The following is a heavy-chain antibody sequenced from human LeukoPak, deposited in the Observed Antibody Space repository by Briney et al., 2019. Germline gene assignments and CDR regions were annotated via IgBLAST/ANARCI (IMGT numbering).Heavy chain of an antibody. CDR1: GSSISSYY. D-gene: IGHD3-22*01. Sequence: PSETLSLTCTVSGSSISSYYWSWIRQPPGKGLEWIGYIYYSGSTNYNPSLKSRVTISVDTSKNQFSLKLSSVTAADTAVYYCARGYYDSSGYSDWYFDLWGRGTLVTVSS. V-gene: IGHV4-59*01. CDR3: ARGYYDSSGYSDWYFDL. CDR2: IYYSGST. J-gene: IGHJ2*01.